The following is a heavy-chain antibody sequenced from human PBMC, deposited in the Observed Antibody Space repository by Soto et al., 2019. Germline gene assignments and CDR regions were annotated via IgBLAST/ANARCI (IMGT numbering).Heavy chain of an antibody. V-gene: IGHV3-74*01. D-gene: IGHD1-26*01. CDR2: INNDGTDT. CDR3: AKSISGAFDY. J-gene: IGHJ4*02. CDR1: GXTFSSYW. Sequence: LRLSCAASGXTFSSYWMHWVRQAPGKGLVWVSRINNDGTDTIYADFVKGRFTISRDNAKNTVFLEINSLRGDDTAVYYCAKSISGAFDYWGQGTLVTVSS.